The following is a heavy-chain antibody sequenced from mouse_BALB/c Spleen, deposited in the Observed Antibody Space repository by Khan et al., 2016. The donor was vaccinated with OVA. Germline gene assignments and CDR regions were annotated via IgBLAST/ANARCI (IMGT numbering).Heavy chain of an antibody. Sequence: EVQVVVSGGGLVQSGGSRKLSCAASGFTFTSYGMHWIRQAPEKGLEWVAYISSDSNTIYYADTVKGRFTISRDNPKNTLFLQMTSLRSGDTAMYFCATSYFYGYYFDYWGQGTTLTVSS. CDR1: GFTFTSYG. CDR3: ATSYFYGYYFDY. D-gene: IGHD1-1*01. V-gene: IGHV5-17*02. J-gene: IGHJ2*01. CDR2: ISSDSNTI.